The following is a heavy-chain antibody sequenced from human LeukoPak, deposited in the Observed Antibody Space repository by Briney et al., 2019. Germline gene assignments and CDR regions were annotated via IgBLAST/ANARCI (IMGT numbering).Heavy chain of an antibody. D-gene: IGHD6-13*01. Sequence: PGGSLRLSCAASGFTFDDYAMHWVRQAPGKGLEWASGISWNSGSIGYADSVKGRLTISRDNAKNSLYLQMNSLRAEDTALYYCAKAGRSSWYGVGYMDVWGKGTTVTVSS. CDR1: GFTFDDYA. V-gene: IGHV3-9*01. J-gene: IGHJ6*03. CDR3: AKAGRSSWYGVGYMDV. CDR2: ISWNSGSI.